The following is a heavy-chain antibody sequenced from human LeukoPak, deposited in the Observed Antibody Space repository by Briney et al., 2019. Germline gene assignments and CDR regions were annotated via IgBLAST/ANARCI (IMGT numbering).Heavy chain of an antibody. J-gene: IGHJ5*02. D-gene: IGHD2-21*02. Sequence: PSQTLSLTCTVSGGSISSGSYYWSWIRQPAGKGLEWIGRIYTSGSTNYNPSLKSRVTISVDTSKNQFSLKLSSVTAADTAVYYCARERVWRYCGGDSCGWFDPWGQGTLVTVSS. CDR2: IYTSGST. CDR1: GGSISSGSYY. CDR3: ARERVWRYCGGDSCGWFDP. V-gene: IGHV4-61*02.